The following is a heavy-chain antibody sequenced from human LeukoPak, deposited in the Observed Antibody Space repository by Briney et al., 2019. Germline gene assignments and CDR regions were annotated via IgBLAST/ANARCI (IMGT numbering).Heavy chain of an antibody. Sequence: GGSLRLSCAASGFTFDDYGMHWVRQAPGKGLEWVSGISWNSGKIGYADSVKGRFTISRDNSKNTLYLQMNSLRAEDTAVYYCARGRATMVRGVLGYWGQGTLVTVSS. D-gene: IGHD3-10*01. CDR2: ISWNSGKI. V-gene: IGHV3-9*01. CDR1: GFTFDDYG. J-gene: IGHJ4*02. CDR3: ARGRATMVRGVLGY.